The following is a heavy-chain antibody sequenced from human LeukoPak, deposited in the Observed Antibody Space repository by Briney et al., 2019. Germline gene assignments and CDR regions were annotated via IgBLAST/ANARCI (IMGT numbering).Heavy chain of an antibody. J-gene: IGHJ4*02. CDR3: ARGGMADY. CDR1: GGSFSGYY. V-gene: IGHV4-34*01. D-gene: IGHD5-24*01. Sequence: SETLSLTCAVYGGSFSGYYWSWIRQPPGKGLEWIGEINHSGSTNYNPSLKSRVTISVDTSKNQFSLKLSSVTAADTAVYHCARGGMADYWGQGTLVTVSS. CDR2: INHSGST.